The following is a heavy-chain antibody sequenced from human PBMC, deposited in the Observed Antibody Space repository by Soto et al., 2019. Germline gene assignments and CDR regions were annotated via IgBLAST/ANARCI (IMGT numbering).Heavy chain of an antibody. D-gene: IGHD3-22*01. CDR2: ISYNGNKK. V-gene: IGHV3-30*03. Sequence: QVQLVESGGGVVQPGGSLRLSCAASGFAFSTSVIHWVRQAPGKGLEWMAHISYNGNKKHYADSVKGRFTVSRDISESTLYLQMNSLRAEHTTVYYCAREQFEDGRGHYDHWGQGTLVSVSS. CDR3: AREQFEDGRGHYDH. J-gene: IGHJ4*02. CDR1: GFAFSTSV.